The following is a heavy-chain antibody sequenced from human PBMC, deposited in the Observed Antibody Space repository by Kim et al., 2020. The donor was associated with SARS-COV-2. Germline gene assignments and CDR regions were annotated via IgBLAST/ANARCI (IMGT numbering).Heavy chain of an antibody. CDR3: ARESAFDI. Sequence: DGSNKYYADSVKGRFTISRDNSKNTLYLQMNSLRAEDTAVYYCARESAFDIWGQGTMVTVSS. J-gene: IGHJ3*02. CDR2: DGSNK. V-gene: IGHV3-30*01.